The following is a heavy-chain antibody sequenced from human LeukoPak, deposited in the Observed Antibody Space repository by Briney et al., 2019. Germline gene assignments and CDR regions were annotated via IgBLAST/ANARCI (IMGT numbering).Heavy chain of an antibody. CDR1: GYTFTGYY. Sequence: ASVKVSCKASGYTFTGYYMHWVRQAPGQGLEWMGRINPNSGGTNYAQKFQGRVTMTRDTSISTAYVELSRLRSDDTAVYYCARGYYDSSGYYSDYWGQGTLVTVSS. CDR2: INPNSGGT. J-gene: IGHJ4*02. V-gene: IGHV1-2*06. CDR3: ARGYYDSSGYYSDY. D-gene: IGHD3-22*01.